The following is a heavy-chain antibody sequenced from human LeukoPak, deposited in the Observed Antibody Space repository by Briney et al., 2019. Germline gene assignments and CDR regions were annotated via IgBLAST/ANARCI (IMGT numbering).Heavy chain of an antibody. Sequence: PGGSLRLSCAASGFTFSSYAMHWVRRAPGKGLEWLAVISYDGSNKYYADSVKGRFTISRDNSKNTLYLQMNSLRAEDTAVYYCARDPGSGWYWGWFDPWGQGTLVTVSS. CDR3: ARDPGSGWYWGWFDP. CDR1: GFTFSSYA. D-gene: IGHD6-19*01. V-gene: IGHV3-30-3*01. CDR2: ISYDGSNK. J-gene: IGHJ5*02.